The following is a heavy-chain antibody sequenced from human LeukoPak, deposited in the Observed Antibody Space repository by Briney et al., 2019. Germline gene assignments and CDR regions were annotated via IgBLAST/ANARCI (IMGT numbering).Heavy chain of an antibody. CDR1: GFTFSSYG. Sequence: PGGSLRLSCAASGFTFSSYGMHWVRQAPGKGLEWVAVIWYDGSNKYYADSVKGRFTISRDNSKNTLYLQMNSLRAEDTAVYYCARATGYSYGLDYWGQGTLVTVSS. J-gene: IGHJ4*02. CDR2: IWYDGSNK. CDR3: ARATGYSYGLDY. D-gene: IGHD5-18*01. V-gene: IGHV3-33*01.